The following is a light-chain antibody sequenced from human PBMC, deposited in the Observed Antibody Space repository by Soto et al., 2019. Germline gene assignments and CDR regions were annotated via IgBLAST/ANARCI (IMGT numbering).Light chain of an antibody. CDR2: GAS. J-gene: IGKJ3*01. Sequence: EIVMTQSPATLSVSPGERATLSCRASQSVSNNLAWYQQKPGQGPWLLMYGASTRATGIPARFSGSGAGTEFTLTISSPQSEDSAVYYCQQYNEWPLTFGPGTKLDIK. V-gene: IGKV3-15*01. CDR3: QQYNEWPLT. CDR1: QSVSNN.